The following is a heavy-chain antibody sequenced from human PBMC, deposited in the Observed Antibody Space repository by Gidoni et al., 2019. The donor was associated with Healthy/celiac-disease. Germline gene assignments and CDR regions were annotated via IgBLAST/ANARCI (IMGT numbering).Heavy chain of an antibody. J-gene: IGHJ4*02. CDR1: GFTFSSYG. V-gene: IGHV3-33*01. CDR2: IWYDGSNK. CDR3: ARGGDYVWGSYRYRSFDY. Sequence: QVQLVESGGGVVQPGRSMRLSCAASGFTFSSYGMHWVRQAPGKGLEWVAVIWYDGSNKYYADSVKCRFTISRDNSKNTLYLQMNSLRAEDTAVYYCARGGDYVWGSYRYRSFDYWGQGTLVTVSS. D-gene: IGHD3-16*02.